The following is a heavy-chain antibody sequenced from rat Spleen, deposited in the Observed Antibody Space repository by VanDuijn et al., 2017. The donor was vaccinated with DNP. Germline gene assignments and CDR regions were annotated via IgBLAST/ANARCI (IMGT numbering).Heavy chain of an antibody. D-gene: IGHD1-1*01. CDR3: ARDRTTVVTSFDY. CDR1: GFTFNNYW. CDR2: ITSSGGFT. V-gene: IGHV5-31*01. J-gene: IGHJ2*01. Sequence: EVQLVESGGDLVQPGRSLKLSCVASGFTFNNYWMTWIRQVPGKGLEWVASITSSGGFTYYPDAVKGRFTISRDNAKNTLYLQMNSLRSEDTATYYCARDRTTVVTSFDYWGQGVMVTVSS.